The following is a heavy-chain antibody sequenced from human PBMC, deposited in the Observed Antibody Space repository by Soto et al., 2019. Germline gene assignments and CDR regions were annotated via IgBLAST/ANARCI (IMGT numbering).Heavy chain of an antibody. Sequence: GGSLRLSCAASGFTFSSYGMHWVRQAPGKGLEWVAVIWYDGSNKYYADSVKGRFTISRDNSKNTLYLQMNSLRAEDTAVYYCARDMVDTAMVSHPPGSYFDYWGQGTLVTVSS. CDR3: ARDMVDTAMVSHPPGSYFDY. CDR2: IWYDGSNK. J-gene: IGHJ4*02. V-gene: IGHV3-33*01. D-gene: IGHD5-18*01. CDR1: GFTFSSYG.